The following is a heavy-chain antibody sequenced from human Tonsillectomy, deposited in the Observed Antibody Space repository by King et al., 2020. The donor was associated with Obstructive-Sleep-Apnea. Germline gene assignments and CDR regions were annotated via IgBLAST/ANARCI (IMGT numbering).Heavy chain of an antibody. CDR2: IYYSGST. Sequence: QLQESGPGLVKPSQTLSLTCTVSGASISSGGYYWSWIRQHPGKGLEWIGYIYYSGSTYYAPSLKSRVTITVDTSKNQFSLKLSSVTAADTAVYYCARVNEWLRLVDYWGQGTLVTVSS. J-gene: IGHJ4*02. V-gene: IGHV4-31*03. CDR3: ARVNEWLRLVDY. CDR1: GASISSGGYY. D-gene: IGHD5-12*01.